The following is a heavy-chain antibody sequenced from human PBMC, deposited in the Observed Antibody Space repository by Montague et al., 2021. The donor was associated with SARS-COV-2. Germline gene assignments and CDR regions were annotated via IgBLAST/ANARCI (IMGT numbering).Heavy chain of an antibody. CDR3: ARDHSS. V-gene: IGHV4-30-4*01. J-gene: IGHJ5*02. CDR2: SQYSGTT. D-gene: IGHD2-21*01. Sequence: SISASQYSGTTYYNPSLKSRVTISVDTSKNQFSLKLRSVTAADTAVFYCARDHSSWGQGTLVTVSS.